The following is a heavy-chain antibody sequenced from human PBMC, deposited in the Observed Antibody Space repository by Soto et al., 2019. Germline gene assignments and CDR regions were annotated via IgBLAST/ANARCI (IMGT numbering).Heavy chain of an antibody. CDR1: GFTFSSYA. D-gene: IGHD3-22*01. CDR3: AKLIVGFINTSDAFDI. V-gene: IGHV3-23*01. Sequence: GSLRLSCAASGFTFSSYAMSWVRQAPGKGLEWVSAISGSGGSTYYADSVKGRFTISRDNSKNTLYLQMNSLRAEDTAVYYCAKLIVGFINTSDAFDICGQGTMVIGSS. J-gene: IGHJ3*02. CDR2: ISGSGGST.